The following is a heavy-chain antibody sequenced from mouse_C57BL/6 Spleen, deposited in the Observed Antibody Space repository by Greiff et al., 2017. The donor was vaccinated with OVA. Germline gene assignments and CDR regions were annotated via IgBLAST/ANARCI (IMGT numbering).Heavy chain of an antibody. Sequence: EVKLMESGGGLVKPGGSLKLSCAASGFTFSDYGMHWVRQAPEKGLEWVAYISSGSSTIYYADTVKGRFTISRDNAKNTLFLQMTSLRSENTAMYYCAGLPGHYGNYWYFDVWGTGTTVTVSS. V-gene: IGHV5-17*01. J-gene: IGHJ1*03. CDR3: AGLPGHYGNYWYFDV. D-gene: IGHD2-1*01. CDR1: GFTFSDYG. CDR2: ISSGSSTI.